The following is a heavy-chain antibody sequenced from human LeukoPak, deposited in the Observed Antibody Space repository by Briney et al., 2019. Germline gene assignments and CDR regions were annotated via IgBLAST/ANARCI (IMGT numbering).Heavy chain of an antibody. D-gene: IGHD5-18*01. J-gene: IGHJ4*02. CDR3: AKSERYSYGYSGDFDY. Sequence: GGSLRLSCATSGFTFSSYGIHWVRQAPGKGLEWVAFIRYDGSNKYYTDSVKGRFTTSRDNSKNTLYLQMNSLRAEDTAVYYCAKSERYSYGYSGDFDYWGQGTLVTVSS. V-gene: IGHV3-30*02. CDR2: IRYDGSNK. CDR1: GFTFSSYG.